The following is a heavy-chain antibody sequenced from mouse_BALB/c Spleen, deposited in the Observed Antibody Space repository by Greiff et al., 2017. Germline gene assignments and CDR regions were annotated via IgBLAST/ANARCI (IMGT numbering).Heavy chain of an antibody. CDR2: ISSGGSYT. CDR3: ARQGEANYFDY. CDR1: GFTFSSYG. D-gene: IGHD3-2*02. J-gene: IGHJ2*01. V-gene: IGHV5-6*01. Sequence: EVNVVESGGDLVKPGGSLKLSCAASGFTFSSYGMSWVRQTPDKRLEWVATISSGGSYTYYPDSVKGRFTISRDNAKNTLYLQMSSLKSEDTAMYYCARQGEANYFDYWGQGTTLTVSS.